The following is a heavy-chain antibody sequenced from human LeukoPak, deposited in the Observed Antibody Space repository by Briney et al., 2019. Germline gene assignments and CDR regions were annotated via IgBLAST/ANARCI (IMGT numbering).Heavy chain of an antibody. Sequence: PGGSLRLPCAASGFTFSSYAMSWVRQAPGKGLEWVSAISGSGGSTYYADSVKGRFTISRDNSKNTLYLQMSSLRAEDTAVYYCAKESGFWWELLHFDYWGQGTLVTVSS. CDR3: AKESGFWWELLHFDY. J-gene: IGHJ4*02. V-gene: IGHV3-23*01. CDR1: GFTFSSYA. CDR2: ISGSGGST. D-gene: IGHD1-26*01.